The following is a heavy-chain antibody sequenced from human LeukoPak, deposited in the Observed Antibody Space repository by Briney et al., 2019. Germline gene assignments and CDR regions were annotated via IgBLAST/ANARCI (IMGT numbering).Heavy chain of an antibody. CDR1: GFPLRSPEVG. Sequence: SGPTVVQPTPTLTLTCTFSGFPLRSPEVGVGWIRQPPGKALEWLALIYWDDDKRYSPSLKNRLTITKDTSKNQVVLTMTSMDPVDTATYYCARQTFYSSGTYYTHFDYWGQGTLVTVSS. CDR3: ARQTFYSSGTYYTHFDY. D-gene: IGHD3-10*01. J-gene: IGHJ4*02. V-gene: IGHV2-5*02. CDR2: IYWDDDK.